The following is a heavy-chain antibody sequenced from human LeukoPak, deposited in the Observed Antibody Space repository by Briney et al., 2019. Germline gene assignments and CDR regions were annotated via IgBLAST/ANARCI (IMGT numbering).Heavy chain of an antibody. Sequence: PSETLSLTCAVSDYSISSDYYWGWIRQPPGKGLEWIGSIYQSGSTHYNPSLKSRVTISVDTSKNQFSLKLNSVTAADTAVYYCASNSSWYFDYWGQGTLVTVSS. CDR2: IYQSGST. CDR3: ASNSSWYFDY. D-gene: IGHD6-13*01. J-gene: IGHJ4*02. V-gene: IGHV4-38-2*01. CDR1: DYSISSDYY.